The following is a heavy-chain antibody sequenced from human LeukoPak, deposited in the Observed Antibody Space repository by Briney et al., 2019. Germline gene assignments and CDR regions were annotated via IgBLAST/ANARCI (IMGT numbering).Heavy chain of an antibody. CDR3: ARGHRLLLRYFDWPPDY. CDR1: GYTFTSYA. D-gene: IGHD3-9*01. J-gene: IGHJ4*02. Sequence: ASVKVSCKVSGYTFTSYAMHWVRQAPGQGLEWMGWINAGNGNTKYSQKFQGRVTITRDTSASTAYMELSSLRSEDTAVYYCARGHRLLLRYFDWPPDYWGQGTLVTVSS. V-gene: IGHV1-3*01. CDR2: INAGNGNT.